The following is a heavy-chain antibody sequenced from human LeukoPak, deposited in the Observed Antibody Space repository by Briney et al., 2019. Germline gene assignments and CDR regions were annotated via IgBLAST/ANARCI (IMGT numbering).Heavy chain of an antibody. V-gene: IGHV3-9*01. Sequence: GGSLRLSCAPSGFTFDGYPLHWVRQAPGKGLEWVAGISKNSDSIGYADSVKGRFIISRDNAKNSLYLQMNSLKPEDTALYYCVKKSCSAAGCPDYYVMDVWGQGTTVTVSS. J-gene: IGHJ6*01. CDR3: VKKSCSAAGCPDYYVMDV. D-gene: IGHD2-15*01. CDR2: ISKNSDSI. CDR1: GFTFDGYP.